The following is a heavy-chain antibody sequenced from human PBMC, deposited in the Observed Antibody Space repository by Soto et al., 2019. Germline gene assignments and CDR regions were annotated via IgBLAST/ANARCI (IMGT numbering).Heavy chain of an antibody. CDR1: GYSFTAKS. CDR3: AIRRSGVGY. D-gene: IGHD2-15*01. J-gene: IGHJ4*02. CDR2: INPNNGGT. Sequence: VSVEVSSKASGYSFTAKSMHWVRQAPGQGLEWMGWINPNNGGTNYARKFQGWVTMTRDTSISTAYMDLTRLKSDDTGVYYCAIRRSGVGYWGQGTLGTVSS. V-gene: IGHV1-2*04.